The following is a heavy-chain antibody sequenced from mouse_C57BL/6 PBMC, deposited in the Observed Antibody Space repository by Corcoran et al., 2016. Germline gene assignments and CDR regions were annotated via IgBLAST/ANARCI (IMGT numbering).Heavy chain of an antibody. CDR3: AAAQAPYYFDY. D-gene: IGHD3-2*02. CDR2: IFPGRGST. J-gene: IGHJ2*01. V-gene: IGHV1-75*01. Sequence: QVQLQQSGPELVKPGASVKISCKASGYTFTDYYINWVQQRPGQGLEWIRWIFPGRGSTYYNEKVKGKAPITVDKSSSTAYMLLSSLTSEDSAVYCCAAAQAPYYFDYWGQGTTLTGSS. CDR1: GYTFTDYY.